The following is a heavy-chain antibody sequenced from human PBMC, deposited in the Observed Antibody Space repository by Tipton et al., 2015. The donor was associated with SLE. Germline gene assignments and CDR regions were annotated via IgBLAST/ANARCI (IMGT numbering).Heavy chain of an antibody. Sequence: SLRLSCAASGFTFSGSAMHWVRQASGKGLEWVGRIRSKANSYATAYAASVKGRFTISRDDSKNTAYLQMNSLKTEDTAVYYCTRHGGYSSSSYYYYYYYMDVWGKGTTVTVSS. CDR1: GFTFSGSA. V-gene: IGHV3-73*01. CDR3: TRHGGYSSSSYYYYYYYMDV. D-gene: IGHD6-6*01. J-gene: IGHJ6*03. CDR2: IRSKANSYAT.